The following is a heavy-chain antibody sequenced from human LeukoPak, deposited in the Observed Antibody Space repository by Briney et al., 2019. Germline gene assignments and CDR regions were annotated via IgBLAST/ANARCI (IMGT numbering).Heavy chain of an antibody. V-gene: IGHV4-4*09. CDR1: GGSLGSYY. CDR2: IYPSGTTT. D-gene: IGHD6-13*01. J-gene: IGHJ4*02. CDR3: AGGSPAAGTNYFDY. Sequence: SETLSLPCTVSGGSLGSYYWSWIRQPPGKGLEWIGYIYPSGTTTNYNPSLKSRVTMSLDTSKNQFSLKLTSVTAADTAVYFCAGGSPAAGTNYFDYWGQGALVAVSS.